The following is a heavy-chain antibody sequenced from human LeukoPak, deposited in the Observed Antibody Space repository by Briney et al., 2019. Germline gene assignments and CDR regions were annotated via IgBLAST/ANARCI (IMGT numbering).Heavy chain of an antibody. V-gene: IGHV3-23*01. J-gene: IGHJ4*02. CDR1: GFTFSSYA. CDR2: ISGGGGSI. D-gene: IGHD3-9*01. CDR3: AKGSGILSPLDY. Sequence: PGGSLRLSCAASGFTFSSYAMSWVRQAPGKGLEWVSVISGGGGSIYYADSVKGRFTISRDNSKNTLSLQMNSLRAEDTAVYYCAKGSGILSPLDYWGQGTLVTVSS.